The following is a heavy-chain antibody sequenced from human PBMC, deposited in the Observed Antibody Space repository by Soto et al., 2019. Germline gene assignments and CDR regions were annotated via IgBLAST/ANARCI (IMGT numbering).Heavy chain of an antibody. V-gene: IGHV3-23*01. D-gene: IGHD2-8*01. Sequence: VQLLQSGGGLAQPGTSLRLSCAASGFTFKYYAMTWVRQAPGKGLEWVSTISGSGDKTDYAGSVKGRFRVSRDNSKDNLYLQMDSLRADDTALCYCARESKWYGGQYFQDWGQGTLVTVSS. CDR3: ARESKWYGGQYFQD. J-gene: IGHJ1*01. CDR1: GFTFKYYA. CDR2: ISGSGDKT.